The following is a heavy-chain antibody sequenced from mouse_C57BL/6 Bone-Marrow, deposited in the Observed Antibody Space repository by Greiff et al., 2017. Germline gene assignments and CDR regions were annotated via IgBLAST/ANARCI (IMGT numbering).Heavy chain of an antibody. CDR1: GYAFSTYW. J-gene: IGHJ2*01. Sequence: LVESGASVKISCKVSGYAFSTYWMNWVKQRPGKGLEWIGQIYPGDGDTNYNGKFKGKATLTADKSSSTAYMQLSSLTSEDSAVYFCARDWDYFDDWGQGTTLTVSS. D-gene: IGHD4-1*01. CDR2: IYPGDGDT. CDR3: ARDWDYFDD. V-gene: IGHV1-80*01.